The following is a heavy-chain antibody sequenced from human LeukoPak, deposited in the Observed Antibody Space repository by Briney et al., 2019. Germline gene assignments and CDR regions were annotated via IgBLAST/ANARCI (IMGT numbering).Heavy chain of an antibody. CDR1: GGSISSGGYY. Sequence: PSQTLSLTCTVSGGSISSGGYYWSWIRQHPGKGLEWIGYIYYSGSTYYNPSLKSRVTISVDRSKNQFSLKLSSVTAADTAVYYCARCTSELRGPFDYWGQGTLVTVSS. CDR2: IYYSGST. CDR3: ARCTSELRGPFDY. J-gene: IGHJ4*02. V-gene: IGHV4-31*03. D-gene: IGHD1-26*01.